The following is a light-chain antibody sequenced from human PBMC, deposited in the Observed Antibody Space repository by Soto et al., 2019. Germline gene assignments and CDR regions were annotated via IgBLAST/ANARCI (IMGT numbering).Light chain of an antibody. Sequence: DIQITQSPSSLSASIGDRVTITCRAIQSIKSYLNWYQQKPGKAPKLLIFAASILQSGVPSRFSGSGSGTHFTLTISSLQPEDFATYYCQESYSTTITFGQGTRLEIK. J-gene: IGKJ5*01. CDR2: AAS. CDR3: QESYSTTIT. CDR1: QSIKSY. V-gene: IGKV1-39*01.